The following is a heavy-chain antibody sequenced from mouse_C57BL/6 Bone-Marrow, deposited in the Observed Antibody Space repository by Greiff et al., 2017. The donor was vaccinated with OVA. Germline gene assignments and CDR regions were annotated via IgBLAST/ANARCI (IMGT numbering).Heavy chain of an antibody. J-gene: IGHJ3*01. CDR2: ISNRANGYTT. V-gene: IGHV7-3*01. CDR1: GFTFTDYY. CDR3: AIYDCASFAY. Sequence: EVQVVESGGGLVQPGGSLSLSCAASGFTFTDYYMSWVRQPPGKALEWFGFISNRANGYTTEYSASVKGRFTISRDNSQSILYLQMNALRAESRATEYCAIYDCASFAYWGQGTMLTVSA.